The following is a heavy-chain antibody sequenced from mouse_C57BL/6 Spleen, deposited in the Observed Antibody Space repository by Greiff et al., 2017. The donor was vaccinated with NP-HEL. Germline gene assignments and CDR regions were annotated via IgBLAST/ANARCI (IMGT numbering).Heavy chain of an antibody. CDR3: ARPYYGSSYAMDY. D-gene: IGHD1-1*01. CDR1: GYTFTSYW. Sequence: QVQLKQPGAELVKPGASVKLSCKASGYTFTSYWMHWVKQRPGRGLEWIGRIDPNSGGTKYNEKFKSKATLTVDKPSSTAYMQLSSLTSEDSAVYYCARPYYGSSYAMDYWGQGTSVTVSS. J-gene: IGHJ4*01. CDR2: IDPNSGGT. V-gene: IGHV1-72*01.